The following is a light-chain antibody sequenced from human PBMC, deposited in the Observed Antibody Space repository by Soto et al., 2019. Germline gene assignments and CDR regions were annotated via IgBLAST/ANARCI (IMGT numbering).Light chain of an antibody. CDR2: GAS. J-gene: IGKJ4*01. Sequence: DIQMTQSPSAMSASLGDRLTITCRASQGISNSLAWFQQKPGRVPKRLIYGASTLQSWAPSRFSGSASGAAFTLTISSLQPEDFATYYCLQYNSYPFTFGGGTKVE. CDR1: QGISNS. V-gene: IGKV1-17*03. CDR3: LQYNSYPFT.